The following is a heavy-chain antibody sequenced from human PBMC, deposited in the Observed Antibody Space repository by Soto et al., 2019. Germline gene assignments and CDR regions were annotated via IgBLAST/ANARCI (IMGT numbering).Heavy chain of an antibody. J-gene: IGHJ5*02. D-gene: IGHD1-1*01. V-gene: IGHV4-38-2*01. CDR2: IYRGGIT. Sequence: ETLSLSCSVSGYSISSGLYWDWIRQPPGKGLEWIGTIYRGGITYYNPSLKSRVTISIDTSKKHFSLRLSSVTATDTAVYFCAIGNPDWFDPWGQGTLVTVSS. CDR1: GYSISSGLY. CDR3: AIGNPDWFDP.